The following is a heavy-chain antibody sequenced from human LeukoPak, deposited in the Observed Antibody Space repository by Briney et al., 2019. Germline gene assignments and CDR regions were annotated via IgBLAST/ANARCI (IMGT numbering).Heavy chain of an antibody. CDR3: ARRGYCSSTSCYVDFDY. CDR2: INHGGST. D-gene: IGHD2-2*01. V-gene: IGHV4-34*01. Sequence: SETLSLTCAVYGGSFSGYYWSWIRQPPGKGLEWIGEINHGGSTNYNPSLKSRVTISVDTSKNQFSLKLSSVTAADTAVYYCARRGYCSSTSCYVDFDYWGQGTLVTVSS. CDR1: GGSFSGYY. J-gene: IGHJ4*02.